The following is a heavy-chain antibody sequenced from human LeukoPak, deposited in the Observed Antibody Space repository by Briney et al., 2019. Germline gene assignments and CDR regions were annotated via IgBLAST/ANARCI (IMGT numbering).Heavy chain of an antibody. D-gene: IGHD5-24*01. Sequence: SETLSLTCTLSLGSISSSSFYWGWIRQPPGKGLECIGSIYYRGYTYYNPSLKSRVTISVDTSKNQFSLKLSSVTAADTAVYYCARSRDGYISTFDYWGQGTLVTVSS. CDR1: LGSISSSSFY. CDR3: ARSRDGYISTFDY. CDR2: IYYRGYT. V-gene: IGHV4-39*01. J-gene: IGHJ4*02.